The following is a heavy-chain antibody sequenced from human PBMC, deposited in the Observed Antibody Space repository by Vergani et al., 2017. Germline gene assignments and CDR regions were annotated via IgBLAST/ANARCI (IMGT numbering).Heavy chain of an antibody. Sequence: VQLVESGGGLVQPGGSLRLSCAASGFTFSDYYMTWIRQAPGKGLEWISYISGSGHTKYYADSVKGRFAISRDNAKNSLYLQMNNLRVEDTAVYYCARSESHYYYYMDVWGKGTTVTVSS. CDR2: ISGSGHTK. CDR3: ARSESHYYYYMDV. CDR1: GFTFSDYY. V-gene: IGHV3-11*04. J-gene: IGHJ6*03.